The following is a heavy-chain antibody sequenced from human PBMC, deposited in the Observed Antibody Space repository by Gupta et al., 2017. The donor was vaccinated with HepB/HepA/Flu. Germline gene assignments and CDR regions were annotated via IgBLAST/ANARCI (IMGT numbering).Heavy chain of an antibody. D-gene: IGHD6-6*01. V-gene: IGHV3-48*02. J-gene: IGHJ4*02. CDR1: GLTFSSYS. CDR3: ARLSSKDFDY. CDR2: ISSSSSTI. Sequence: EVQLVESGGGLVQPGGSLRLSYAASGLTFSSYSMNWVRQAPGKGLEWVSYISSSSSTIYYADSVKGRFTISRDNAKNSLYLQVNSLRDEDTAVYYCARLSSKDFDYWGQGTLVTVSS.